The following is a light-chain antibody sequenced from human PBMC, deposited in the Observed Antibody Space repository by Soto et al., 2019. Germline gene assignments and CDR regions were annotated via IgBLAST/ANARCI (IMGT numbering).Light chain of an antibody. CDR3: HCYHSILSGSEV. CDR1: SSNIGAGYD. CDR2: GNN. Sequence: QSILTQPPSVSGAPGQRVTISCTGSSSNIGAGYDVHWYQQLPGTAPKLLIYGNNNRPSGVPDRFSGSKSGTSASLAITGLQAEDEADYYCHCYHSILSGSEVFGGGTKVTVL. V-gene: IGLV1-40*01. J-gene: IGLJ2*01.